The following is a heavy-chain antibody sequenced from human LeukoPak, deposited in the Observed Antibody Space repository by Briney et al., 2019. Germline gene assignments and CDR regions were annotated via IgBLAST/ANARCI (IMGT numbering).Heavy chain of an antibody. D-gene: IGHD4-11*01. V-gene: IGHV4-59*01. J-gene: IGHJ4*02. Sequence: SETLSLTCTVSGGSISSYYWSWIRQPPGKGLVWIGYIYYSGSTNYNPSLKSRVTISVDTSKNQFSLKLTSVTAADAAVYYCARAATVATYRELDYWGQGTLVTVSS. CDR2: IYYSGST. CDR3: ARAATVATYRELDY. CDR1: GGSISSYY.